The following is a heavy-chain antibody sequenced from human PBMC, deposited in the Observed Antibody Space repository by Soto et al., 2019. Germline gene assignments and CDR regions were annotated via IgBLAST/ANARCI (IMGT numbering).Heavy chain of an antibody. CDR1: GDSVSSNSAA. J-gene: IGHJ3*01. Sequence: SQTLSLTCAISGDSVSSNSAAWNWIRQSPSRGLEWLGRTYYRSKWYNDYAVSVKSRITINPDTSKNQFSLQLNPVTPEDTAVYYCARGLTYPARRELLSHHDAFDLWGQGTMVTVSS. CDR2: TYYRSKWYN. V-gene: IGHV6-1*01. D-gene: IGHD3-10*01. CDR3: ARGLTYPARRELLSHHDAFDL.